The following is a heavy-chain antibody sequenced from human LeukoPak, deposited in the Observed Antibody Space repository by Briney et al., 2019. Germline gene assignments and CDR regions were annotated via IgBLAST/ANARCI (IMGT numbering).Heavy chain of an antibody. V-gene: IGHV3-48*04. D-gene: IGHD3-3*01. Sequence: GGSLRLSCAASGFTFSSYSMTWVRQAPGKGLEWVSYISSSSSTIYYADSVKGRFTISRDNAKNSLYLQMNSLRAEDTAVYYCARGGYYDFWSESMDVWGQGTTVTVSS. CDR2: ISSSSSTI. J-gene: IGHJ6*02. CDR1: GFTFSSYS. CDR3: ARGGYYDFWSESMDV.